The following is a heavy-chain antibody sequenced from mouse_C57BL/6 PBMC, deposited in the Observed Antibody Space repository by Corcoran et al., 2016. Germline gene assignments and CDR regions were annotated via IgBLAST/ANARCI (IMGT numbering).Heavy chain of an antibody. V-gene: IGHV3-6*01. Sequence: DVQLQESGPGLVKPSQSLSLTCSVTGYSITSGYYWNWIRQFPGNKLEWMGYISYDGSNNDNPSLKNRLSITRDTSKHQFFLKLNSVTTEDTATYYCARGLGYSHYYGSSYRDYFDSWGQGTTLTVSS. J-gene: IGHJ2*01. CDR2: ISYDGSN. CDR1: GYSITSGYY. D-gene: IGHD1-1*01. CDR3: ARGLGYSHYYGSSYRDYFDS.